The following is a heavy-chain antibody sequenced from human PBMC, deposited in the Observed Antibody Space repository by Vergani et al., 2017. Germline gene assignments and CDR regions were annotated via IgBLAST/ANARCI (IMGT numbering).Heavy chain of an antibody. D-gene: IGHD1-1*01. Sequence: EVQLVESGGVVVQPGGSLRLSCAASGFTFDDYTMHWVRQAPGKGLEWVSLISWDGGSTYYADSVKGRFTISRDNSKNSLYLQMNSLRTEDTALYYCASTTGTTGGAFDIWGQGTMVTVSS. J-gene: IGHJ3*02. CDR2: ISWDGGST. CDR1: GFTFDDYT. CDR3: ASTTGTTGGAFDI. V-gene: IGHV3-43*01.